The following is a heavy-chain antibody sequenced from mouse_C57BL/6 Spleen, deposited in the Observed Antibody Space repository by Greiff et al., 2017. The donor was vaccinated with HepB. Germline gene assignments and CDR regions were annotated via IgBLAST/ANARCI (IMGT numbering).Heavy chain of an antibody. CDR1: GYTFTSYW. CDR2: IDPSDSYT. Sequence: QVQLQQPGAELVMPGASVKLSCKASGYTFTSYWMHWVKRRPGQGLEWIGEIDPSDSYTNYNQKFKGKSTLTVDKSSSTAYMQLSSLTSEDSAVYYCARWGDGSACWGQGTLVTVSA. D-gene: IGHD2-3*01. CDR3: ARWGDGSAC. J-gene: IGHJ3*01. V-gene: IGHV1-69*01.